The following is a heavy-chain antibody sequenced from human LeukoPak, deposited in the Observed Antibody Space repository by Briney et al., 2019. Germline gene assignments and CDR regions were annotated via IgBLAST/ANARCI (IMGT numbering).Heavy chain of an antibody. D-gene: IGHD2-2*01. J-gene: IGHJ4*02. Sequence: GGSLRLSCAASGFTFSNAWMSWVRQAPGKGLEWVGRIKSKTDGGTTDYAAPVKGRFTISRDDSKNTLYLQMNSLKTEDTAVYYCTTDTGGIVVVPAASYYFDYWGQGTLVTVSS. CDR3: TTDTGGIVVVPAASYYFDY. CDR2: IKSKTDGGTT. V-gene: IGHV3-15*01. CDR1: GFTFSNAW.